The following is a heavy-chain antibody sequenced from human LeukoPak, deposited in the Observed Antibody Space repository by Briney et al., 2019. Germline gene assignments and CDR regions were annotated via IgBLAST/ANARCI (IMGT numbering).Heavy chain of an antibody. CDR3: ARDRSTYCFDY. D-gene: IGHD6-6*01. CDR1: GFTFSSYE. J-gene: IGHJ4*02. Sequence: PGGSLRLSCAASGFTFSSYEMNWVRQAPGKGLEWVSYISSSGTTMYYADSVKGRYTISRDNAKNSLDLQMNSLRAEDTAVYYCARDRSTYCFDYWGQGTVVTVSS. CDR2: ISSSGTTM. V-gene: IGHV3-48*03.